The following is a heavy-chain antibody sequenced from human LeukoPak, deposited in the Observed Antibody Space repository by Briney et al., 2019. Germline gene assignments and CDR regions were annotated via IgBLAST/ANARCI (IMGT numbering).Heavy chain of an antibody. Sequence: GGSLRLSCAASGFAFSSYNMNWVRQAPGKGLEWVSYISSSGTIYYADSVKGRFTISRDNAKNSLYLQMNSLRADDTAVYYCARGLSGWYVSDYWGQGTLVTVSS. CDR1: GFAFSSYN. CDR3: ARGLSGWYVSDY. V-gene: IGHV3-48*01. J-gene: IGHJ4*02. CDR2: ISSSGTI. D-gene: IGHD6-19*01.